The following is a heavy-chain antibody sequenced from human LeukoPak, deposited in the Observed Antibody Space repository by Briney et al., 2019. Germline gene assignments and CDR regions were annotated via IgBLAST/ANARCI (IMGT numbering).Heavy chain of an antibody. V-gene: IGHV3-23*01. Sequence: PGGSLRLSCAASGFTFSSYAMSWVRQAPGKGLEWVSAISGSGGSTYYADSVKGRFTISRDKSMNTLYLQMNSLRAEDTAVYYCARDRDTAMGLWGQGTLVTVSS. CDR1: GFTFSSYA. CDR3: ARDRDTAMGL. CDR2: ISGSGGST. D-gene: IGHD5-18*01. J-gene: IGHJ4*02.